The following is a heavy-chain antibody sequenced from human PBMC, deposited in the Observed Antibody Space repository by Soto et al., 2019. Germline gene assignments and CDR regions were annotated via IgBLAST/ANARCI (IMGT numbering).Heavy chain of an antibody. CDR1: GFICSSYD. CDR2: ILVGGST. J-gene: IGHJ3*02. CDR3: AKATATGGGAFEI. V-gene: IGHV3-23*01. Sequence: AVSLRLSCAVSGFICSSYDMSWVRQAPGKGLAWVSTILVGGSTHYEDSVQGRFTISRDTSKNTVYLHMNSLTAGDTAVYYCAKATATGGGAFEIYGQGTMVTVSS. D-gene: IGHD2-8*02.